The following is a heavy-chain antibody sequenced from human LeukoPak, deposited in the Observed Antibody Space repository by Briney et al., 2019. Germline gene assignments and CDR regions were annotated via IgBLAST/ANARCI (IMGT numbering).Heavy chain of an antibody. CDR2: IYNTGST. CDR1: GFSVGSTY. V-gene: IGHV3-53*01. D-gene: IGHD2-21*01. J-gene: IGHJ3*02. Sequence: PGGSLRLSCAASGFSVGSTYMTWVRQTPRKGLEWVSVIYNTGSTYYADSVRGRFSISRGISENAVSLQMNSLRSEDTAVYYCVRHVSGDCGRNCYSPDAYDIWGQGTLVTVSS. CDR3: VRHVSGDCGRNCYSPDAYDI.